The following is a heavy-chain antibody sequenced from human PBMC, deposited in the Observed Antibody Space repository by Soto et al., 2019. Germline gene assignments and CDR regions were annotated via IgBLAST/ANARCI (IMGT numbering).Heavy chain of an antibody. CDR1: GASISSGGSY. J-gene: IGHJ5*02. Sequence: QVQLQESGPGLVTPSQTLSLTCTVSGASISSGGSYWGWIRQYPGMGLEWIGYIYYSGSGHNNPLDKRRLTKSVDSAKDECHRKRSSVPAADPAVYFGARAKLGPAYWEWLDHRGQGTLVTVSS. CDR2: IYYSGSG. CDR3: ARAKLGPAYWEWLDH. V-gene: IGHV4-31*03. D-gene: IGHD1-26*01.